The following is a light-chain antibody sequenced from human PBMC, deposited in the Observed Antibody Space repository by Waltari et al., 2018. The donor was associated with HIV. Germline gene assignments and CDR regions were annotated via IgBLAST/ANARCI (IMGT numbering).Light chain of an antibody. CDR1: TGSVSRNHD. CDR2: DTE. CDR3: LLSYSGVRV. J-gene: IGLJ3*02. Sequence: QVVVTQETSLSVSPGGTVTVTCSSVTGSVSRNHDPHWIHLKPGQPPRPLISDTEKRHPWTAGRFAGSLIGGRAALMLAGVLPEDEADYYCLLSYSGVRVFGGGTKLTV. V-gene: IGLV7-46*01.